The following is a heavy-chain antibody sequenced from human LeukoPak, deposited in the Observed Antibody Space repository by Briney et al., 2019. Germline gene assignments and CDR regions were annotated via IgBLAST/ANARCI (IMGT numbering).Heavy chain of an antibody. J-gene: IGHJ4*02. CDR3: AAWTDRGYNY. CDR1: GFTFSKSW. CDR2: INPEGTEK. Sequence: GGSLRLSCAASGFTFSKSWMNWVRQAPGKGLEWVANINPEGTEKRFVDAVEGRFTMSRDNAENSLYLQMNSLRAEDMATYYCAAWTDRGYNYWGQGSVVAVSP. V-gene: IGHV3-7*01. D-gene: IGHD3-22*01.